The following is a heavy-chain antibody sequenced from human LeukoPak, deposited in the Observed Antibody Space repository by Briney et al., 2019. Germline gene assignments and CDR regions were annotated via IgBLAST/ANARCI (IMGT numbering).Heavy chain of an antibody. D-gene: IGHD3-22*01. Sequence: PSETLSLTCTVSGGSISSGSYYWSWIRQPAGKGLEWIGRIYTSGSTNYNPSLKSRVTISVDTSKNQFSLKLSSVTAADTAVYYCARDGPSYYYDSSGQGYAFDIWGQGTMVTVSS. CDR2: IYTSGST. CDR1: GGSISSGSYY. J-gene: IGHJ3*02. V-gene: IGHV4-61*02. CDR3: ARDGPSYYYDSSGQGYAFDI.